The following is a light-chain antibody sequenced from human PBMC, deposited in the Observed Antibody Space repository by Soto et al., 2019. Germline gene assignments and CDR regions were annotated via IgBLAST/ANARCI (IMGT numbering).Light chain of an antibody. V-gene: IGLV2-14*03. Sequence: QSALTQPASVSGSPGQSITISCTGNSSDVGGYNSVSWYQHHPDKAPKLMIYDVSNRPSGVSNRFSGSKSGNTASLTISGLQTEDEADYYCSSYTSSTTLGFGTGTKVTVL. CDR2: DVS. CDR3: SSYTSSTTLG. J-gene: IGLJ1*01. CDR1: SSDVGGYNS.